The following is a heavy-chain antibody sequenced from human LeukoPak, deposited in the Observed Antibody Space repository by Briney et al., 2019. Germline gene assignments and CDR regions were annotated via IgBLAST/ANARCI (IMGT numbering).Heavy chain of an antibody. V-gene: IGHV3-23*01. Sequence: PGGTLRLSCAASGFTFSSYGMNWVRQAPGKGLEWVSAISGSGGSTYYADSGKGRFTISRDNSKNTLYLQMNSLRAEDTAVYYCAKTGGGVIPANWFDPWGQGTLVTVSS. CDR2: ISGSGGST. CDR3: AKTGGGVIPANWFDP. J-gene: IGHJ5*02. D-gene: IGHD1-14*01. CDR1: GFTFSSYG.